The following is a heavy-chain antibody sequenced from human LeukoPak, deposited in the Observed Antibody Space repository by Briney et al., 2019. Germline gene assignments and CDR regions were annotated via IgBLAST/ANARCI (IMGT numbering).Heavy chain of an antibody. D-gene: IGHD4-17*01. V-gene: IGHV3-74*01. CDR3: ARDPLNGDPYFDY. CDR2: INSDGSST. J-gene: IGHJ4*02. CDR1: GFTFGSYW. Sequence: GGSLRLSCAASGFTFGSYWMHWVRQAPGKGLVWVSRINSDGSSTSYADSVKGRFTISRDNAKNTLYLQMNSLRAEDTAVYYCARDPLNGDPYFDYWGQGTLVTVSS.